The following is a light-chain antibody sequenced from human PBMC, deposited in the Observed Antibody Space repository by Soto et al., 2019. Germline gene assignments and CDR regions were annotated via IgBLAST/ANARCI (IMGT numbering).Light chain of an antibody. CDR3: QQNYSYRGT. J-gene: IGKJ1*01. V-gene: IGKV1-8*01. CDR2: AAS. CDR1: QGISSY. Sequence: AIRMTQSPSSFSASTGDRVTITCRASQGISSYLAWYQQKPGKAPKLLIYAASTLQSGVPSRFSGSRSWKSFTLTIRVLQSGDFATYYWQQNYSYRGTVGQGTKADIK.